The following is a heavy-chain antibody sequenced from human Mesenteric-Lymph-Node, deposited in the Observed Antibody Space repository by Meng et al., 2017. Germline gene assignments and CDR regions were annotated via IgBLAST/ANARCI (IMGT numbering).Heavy chain of an antibody. Sequence: GESLKISCTAPGFTSTTYWMTWVRQAPGKGLEWVANINPYGTETYYVASVQARFSISRDNTKNSLYLQMNSLRAEDTAVYYCARDNPYDPGRNWFDPWGQGTLVTVSS. CDR3: ARDNPYDPGRNWFDP. D-gene: IGHD3-10*01. J-gene: IGHJ5*02. CDR2: INPYGTET. V-gene: IGHV3-7*01. CDR1: GFTSTTYW.